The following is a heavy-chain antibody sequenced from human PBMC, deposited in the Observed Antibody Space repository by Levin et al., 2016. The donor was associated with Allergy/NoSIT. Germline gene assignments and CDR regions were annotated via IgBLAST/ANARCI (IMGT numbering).Heavy chain of an antibody. V-gene: IGHV1-2*02. Sequence: ASVKVSCKASGYTFTGYYMHWVRQAPGQGLEWMGWINPNSGGTNYAQKFQGRVTMTRDTSISTAYMELSRLRSDDTAVYYCARVEGRGWYEIPFDYWGQGTLVTVSS. CDR3: ARVEGRGWYEIPFDY. D-gene: IGHD6-19*01. CDR1: GYTFTGYY. CDR2: INPNSGGT. J-gene: IGHJ4*02.